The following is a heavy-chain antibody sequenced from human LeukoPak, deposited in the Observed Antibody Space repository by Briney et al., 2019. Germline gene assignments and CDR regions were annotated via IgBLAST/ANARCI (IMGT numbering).Heavy chain of an antibody. Sequence: PSETLSLTCTVSGGSISRSSYYWGWIRQPPGKGLEWIGSIYYSGSTYYNPSLKSRVTISVDTSKNQFSLKLSSVTAADTAVYYCARHGGAKYSSSWYLYKRYYYYHMDVWGKGTTVTISS. CDR3: ARHGGAKYSSSWYLYKRYYYYHMDV. V-gene: IGHV4-39*01. CDR1: GGSISRSSYY. J-gene: IGHJ6*03. CDR2: IYYSGST. D-gene: IGHD6-13*01.